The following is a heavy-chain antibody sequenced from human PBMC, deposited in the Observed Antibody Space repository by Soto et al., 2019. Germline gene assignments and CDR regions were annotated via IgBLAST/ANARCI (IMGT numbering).Heavy chain of an antibody. CDR3: ARDPPGYYDFWSGQGYFDY. Sequence: ASVKVSCKASGYTFTSYGISWVRQAPGQGLEWMGWISAYNGNTNYAQKLQGRVTMTTDTSTSTAYMELRSLRSDDTAAYYCARDPPGYYDFWSGQGYFDYWGQGTLVTVSS. CDR1: GYTFTSYG. D-gene: IGHD3-3*01. V-gene: IGHV1-18*01. J-gene: IGHJ4*02. CDR2: ISAYNGNT.